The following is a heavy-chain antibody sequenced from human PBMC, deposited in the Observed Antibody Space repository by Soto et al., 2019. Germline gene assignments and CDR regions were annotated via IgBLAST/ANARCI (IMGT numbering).Heavy chain of an antibody. V-gene: IGHV1-2*02. CDR1: GYTFTGYY. CDR2: INPNSGGT. D-gene: IGHD4-17*01. J-gene: IGHJ5*02. Sequence: ASVKFSCKASGYTFTGYYMHWVRQAPGQGLEWMGWINPNSGGTNYAQKFQGRVTMTRDTSISTAYMELSRLRSDDTAVYYCARDRGLRLDWFDPWGQGTLVTVSS. CDR3: ARDRGLRLDWFDP.